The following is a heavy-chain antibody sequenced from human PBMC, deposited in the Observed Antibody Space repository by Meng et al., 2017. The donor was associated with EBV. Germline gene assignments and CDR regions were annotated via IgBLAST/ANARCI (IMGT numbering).Heavy chain of an antibody. J-gene: IGHJ4*02. D-gene: IGHD3-10*01. CDR1: GGSISSSSYY. CDR2: IYYSGST. CDR3: ARGSYGSGSYFDY. Sequence: QLPLQESGPGLVKPSGALALTCTVSGGSISSSSYYWGWIRQPPGKGLEWIGSIYYSGSTYYNPSLKSRVTISVDTSKNQFSLKLSSVTAADTAVYYCARGSYGSGSYFDYWGQGTLVTVDS. V-gene: IGHV4-39*01.